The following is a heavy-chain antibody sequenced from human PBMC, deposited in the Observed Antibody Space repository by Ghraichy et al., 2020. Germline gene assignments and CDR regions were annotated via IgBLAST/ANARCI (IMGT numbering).Heavy chain of an antibody. D-gene: IGHD4-17*01. Sequence: SETLSLTCTVSGGSINNFYWNWIRQPPGKELEWIANINDRGNTNYNPSLKSRVTISVDTSKNQFSLKLSSVTAADTAVYYCASRGDYARAFLDSWGQGIRVTVSS. CDR1: GGSINNFY. CDR2: INDRGNT. J-gene: IGHJ4*02. V-gene: IGHV4-59*08. CDR3: ASRGDYARAFLDS.